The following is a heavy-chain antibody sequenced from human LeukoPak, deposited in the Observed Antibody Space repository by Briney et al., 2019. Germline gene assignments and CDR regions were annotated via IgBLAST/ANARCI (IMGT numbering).Heavy chain of an antibody. V-gene: IGHV4-39*07. CDR2: INHSGST. J-gene: IGHJ6*03. CDR1: GGSISSSSYY. CDR3: ARGPIYYYYYYMDV. Sequence: TSETLSLTCTVSGGSISSSSYYWGWIRQPPGKGLEWIGEINHSGSTNYNPSLKSRVTISVDTSKNQFSLKLSSVTAADTAVYYCARGPIYYYYYYMDVWGKGTTVTVSS.